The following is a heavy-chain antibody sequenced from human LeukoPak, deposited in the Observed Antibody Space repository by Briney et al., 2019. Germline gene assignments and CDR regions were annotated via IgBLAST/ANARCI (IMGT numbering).Heavy chain of an antibody. CDR2: ISSSSSYI. Sequence: GGSLRLSCAASGFTFSSYSMNWVRQALGKGLEWVSSISSSSSYIYYADSVKGRFTISRDSAKNSLYLQMNSLRAEDTAVYYCARDGPYYYDSSGYPLGYYGMDVWGQGTTVTVSS. J-gene: IGHJ6*02. V-gene: IGHV3-21*01. D-gene: IGHD3-22*01. CDR1: GFTFSSYS. CDR3: ARDGPYYYDSSGYPLGYYGMDV.